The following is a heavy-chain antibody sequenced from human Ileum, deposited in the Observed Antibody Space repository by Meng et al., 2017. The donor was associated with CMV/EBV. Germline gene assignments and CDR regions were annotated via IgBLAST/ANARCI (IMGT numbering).Heavy chain of an antibody. Sequence: GGSLRLSCAASGFTFSSYGMHWVRQAPGKGLEWVACINEHGSEKYYVDSVKGRFTVSRDNAKNSLHLQMDSLRGDDTAVYYCEGQRGSSPFGFWGQGTLVTVSS. CDR2: INEHGSEK. D-gene: IGHD3-16*01. CDR3: EGQRGSSPFGF. V-gene: IGHV3-7*01. J-gene: IGHJ4*02. CDR1: GFTFSSYG.